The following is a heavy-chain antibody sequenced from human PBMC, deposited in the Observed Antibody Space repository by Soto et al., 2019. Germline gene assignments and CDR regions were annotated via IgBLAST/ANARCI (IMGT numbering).Heavy chain of an antibody. V-gene: IGHV3-9*01. D-gene: IGHD1-26*01. CDR2: LGWDSGGI. Sequence: EVPLVESGGGLVQPGRSLRLSCVGSGFRFDGHAMHWVRQSPGKGLEWVSGLGWDSGGIDYADFAKGRFTISRDNVKNSLYLQMNSLRPEDTALYYCVRLRYSGSTGNFDYWGQGTLVTVSS. J-gene: IGHJ4*02. CDR1: GFRFDGHA. CDR3: VRLRYSGSTGNFDY.